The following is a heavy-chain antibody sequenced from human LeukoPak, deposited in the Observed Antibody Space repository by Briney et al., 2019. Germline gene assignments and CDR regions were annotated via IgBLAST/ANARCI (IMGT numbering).Heavy chain of an antibody. CDR2: IYNSGST. J-gene: IGHJ4*02. Sequence: SETLSLTCTVSGGSVSDNNFFWTWIRQPPGKGLEWIGYIYNSGSTNYNSALNSRATKSVDTPNNQFSLKLGSVIAADTAVYYCAGLEAHRPLDYWGQGTLVIVSS. CDR1: GGSVSDNNFF. CDR3: AGLEAHRPLDY. V-gene: IGHV4-61*01.